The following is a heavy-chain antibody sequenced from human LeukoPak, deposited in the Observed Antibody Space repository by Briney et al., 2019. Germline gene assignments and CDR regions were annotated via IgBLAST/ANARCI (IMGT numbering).Heavy chain of an antibody. J-gene: IGHJ5*02. CDR2: IYYSGST. Sequence: SETLSLTCTVSGGSISSRSYYWGWIRQPPGKGLEWIGSIYYSGSTYYNPSLKSRVTISVGTSKNQFSLKLSSVTAADTAVYYCARVPTGWFDPWGQGTLVTVSS. V-gene: IGHV4-39*07. CDR1: GGSISSRSYY. D-gene: IGHD1-14*01. CDR3: ARVPTGWFDP.